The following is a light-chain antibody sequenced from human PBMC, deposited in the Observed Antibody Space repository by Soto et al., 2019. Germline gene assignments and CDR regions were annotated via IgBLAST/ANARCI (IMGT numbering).Light chain of an antibody. Sequence: ETVLTQSPGPLSLSPGERATLFCRASQSLSSSYLAWYQQRPGQAPTLPTYDTSSRATGIPDRFSGSGSGTSVTLTISRLEPEEFAVYYWQQHGSSPPSWTVGQGTKVESK. V-gene: IGKV3-20*01. CDR2: DTS. CDR1: QSLSSSY. CDR3: QQHGSSPPSWT. J-gene: IGKJ1*01.